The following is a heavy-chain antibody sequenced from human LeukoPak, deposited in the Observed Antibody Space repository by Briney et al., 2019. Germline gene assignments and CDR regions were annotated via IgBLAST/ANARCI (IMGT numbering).Heavy chain of an antibody. J-gene: IGHJ4*02. CDR1: GGTFSRYA. CDR3: ARAYYYDSSGYYPAHFDY. D-gene: IGHD3-22*01. Sequence: ASVKVSCKASGGTFSRYAISWVRQAPGQGLEWMGIINPSGGSTSYAQKFQGRVTMTRDMSTSTVYMELSSLRSEDTAVYYCARAYYYDSSGYYPAHFDYWGQGTLVTVSS. V-gene: IGHV1-46*01. CDR2: INPSGGST.